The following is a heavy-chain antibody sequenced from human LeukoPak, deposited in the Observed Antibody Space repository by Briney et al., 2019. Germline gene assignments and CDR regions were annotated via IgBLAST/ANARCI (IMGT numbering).Heavy chain of an antibody. J-gene: IGHJ6*04. CDR1: GFTFSSYW. V-gene: IGHV3-7*01. D-gene: IGHD3-3*01. CDR3: ARGTRFLEWHRPYMDV. CDR2: IKQDGSEK. Sequence: PGGSLRLSCAASGFTFSSYWMSWVRQAPGKGLEWEANIKQDGSEKYYVDSVKGRFTISRDNAKNSLYLQMNSLRAEDTAVYYCARGTRFLEWHRPYMDVWGKGTTVTVSS.